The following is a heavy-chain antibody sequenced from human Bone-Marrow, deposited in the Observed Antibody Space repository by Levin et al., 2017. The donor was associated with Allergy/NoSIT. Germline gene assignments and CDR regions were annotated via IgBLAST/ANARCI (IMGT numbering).Heavy chain of an antibody. J-gene: IGHJ4*02. CDR2: IRTGAFAETT. CDR1: GFTCGDYG. V-gene: IGHV3-49*03. D-gene: IGHD2-15*01. CDR3: SRGEQFQLLPVDR. Sequence: SGESLKISCTAYGFTCGDYGMAWLRQAPGKGLECIAFIRTGAFAETTEYAASVKGRFTISRDDSKSSVYLQMNSLKTEDTAVYYCSRGEQFQLLPVDRWGQGTLVTVSS.